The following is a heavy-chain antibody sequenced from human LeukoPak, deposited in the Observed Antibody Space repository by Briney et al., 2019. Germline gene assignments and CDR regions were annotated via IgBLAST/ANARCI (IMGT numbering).Heavy chain of an antibody. Sequence: PSETLSLTCTVSGGSISSYYWSWIRQPPGKGLERIGYIYYSGSTNYNPSLKSRVTISVDTSKNQFSLKLSSVTAADTAVYYCATAYSSGWYSLAFDIWGQGTMVTVSS. D-gene: IGHD6-19*01. V-gene: IGHV4-59*01. CDR2: IYYSGST. CDR3: ATAYSSGWYSLAFDI. CDR1: GGSISSYY. J-gene: IGHJ3*02.